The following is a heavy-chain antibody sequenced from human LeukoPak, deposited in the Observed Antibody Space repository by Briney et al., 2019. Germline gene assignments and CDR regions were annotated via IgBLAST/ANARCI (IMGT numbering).Heavy chain of an antibody. CDR2: MKVDGSDI. D-gene: IGHD6-19*01. CDR3: GRGRGWIYDS. V-gene: IGHV3-7*04. Sequence: GGSLRLSCAASGFTFTNDFMSWVRQAPGKGLEWVANMKVDGSDIHYVDSVKGRFTISSDNARNSLYLQMNTLRVADTAVYYFGRGRGWIYDSWGRGTLVTVSS. CDR1: GFTFTNDF. J-gene: IGHJ4*02.